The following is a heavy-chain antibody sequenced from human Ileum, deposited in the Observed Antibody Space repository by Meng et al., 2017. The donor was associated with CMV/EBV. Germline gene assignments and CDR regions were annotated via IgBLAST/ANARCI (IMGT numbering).Heavy chain of an antibody. D-gene: IGHD4-11*01. CDR3: ARGQFSALDF. J-gene: IGHJ4*02. V-gene: IGHV6-1*01. CDR2: TYYMSKWNN. Sequence: VQLPQSGPRLVRPSQTLSLTCAISGDSVFNKNVAWNWIRQSPSRGLEWLGRTYYMSKWNNDYAASVESRIIVNLDTFTNQLSLQLNSVTPDDTAVYYCARGQFSALDFWGQGTLVTVSS. CDR1: GDSVFNKNVA.